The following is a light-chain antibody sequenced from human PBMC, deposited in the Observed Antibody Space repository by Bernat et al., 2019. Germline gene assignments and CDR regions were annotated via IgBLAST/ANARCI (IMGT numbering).Light chain of an antibody. Sequence: DIQMTQSPSSLSASVGDRVTITCRASQSISSYLNWYQQKPGKAPKLLIYGASSLQSGVSSRFSGSGSGTDFTLTISSLQPEDIATYYCQQYDNLPLTFGGGTKVEIK. CDR2: GAS. J-gene: IGKJ4*01. CDR3: QQYDNLPLT. V-gene: IGKV1-39*01. CDR1: QSISSY.